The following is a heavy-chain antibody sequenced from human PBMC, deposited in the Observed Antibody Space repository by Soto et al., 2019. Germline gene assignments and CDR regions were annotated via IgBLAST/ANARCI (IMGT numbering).Heavy chain of an antibody. Sequence: EVQLVESGGGLVQPGGSLRLSCAASGFTFSTYWISWVRQAPGKGLEWVANMKPDGDEKYYMDSVKGRFTISRDNTKNSLYLQMSSLGAEETAVYYCVRDFDYWGQGTLVTVSS. CDR1: GFTFSTYW. V-gene: IGHV3-7*01. CDR3: VRDFDY. CDR2: MKPDGDEK. J-gene: IGHJ4*02.